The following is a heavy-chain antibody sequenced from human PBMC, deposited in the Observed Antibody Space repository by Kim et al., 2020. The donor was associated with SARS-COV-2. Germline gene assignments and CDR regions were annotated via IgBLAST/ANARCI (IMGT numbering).Heavy chain of an antibody. Sequence: GGSLGLSCAASGFTFSTYAMSWARQAPGKGLEWVSTISGGGGRTHYADSVKGRFTISRDNSKNTLFLHMNSLRADDTAIYYCDGSDFWGQGTLVTVSS. J-gene: IGHJ4*02. V-gene: IGHV3-23*01. CDR2: ISGGGGRT. CDR3: DGSDF. CDR1: GFTFSTYA.